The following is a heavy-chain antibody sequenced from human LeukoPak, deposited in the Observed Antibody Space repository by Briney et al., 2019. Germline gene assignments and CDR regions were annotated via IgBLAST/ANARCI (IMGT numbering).Heavy chain of an antibody. CDR2: ISSSGSTI. CDR1: GFTFSDYY. CDR3: ARGEEMTTTPFVGPAFDY. D-gene: IGHD4-17*01. Sequence: PGGSLRRSCAASGFTFSDYYMSWIRQAPGKGLEWVSYISSSGSTIYYADSVKGRFTISMDNAKNSLYLQMNSLRAEDTAVYYCARGEEMTTTPFVGPAFDYWGQGTLVTVSS. J-gene: IGHJ4*02. V-gene: IGHV3-11*01.